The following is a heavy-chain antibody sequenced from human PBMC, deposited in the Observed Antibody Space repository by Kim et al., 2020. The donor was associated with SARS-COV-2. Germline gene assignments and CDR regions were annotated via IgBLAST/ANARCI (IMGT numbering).Heavy chain of an antibody. CDR1: GDSVSTSTYY. CDR3: ARWVAAQGTGLGFDY. V-gene: IGHV4-39*01. J-gene: IGHJ4*02. D-gene: IGHD2-15*01. CDR2: IHYSGIT. Sequence: SETLSLTCAVSGDSVSTSTYYWAWIRQPPGKGLEWIATIHYSGITYYNPSLKSRLTISVDTSKNQFSLKLSSVTAADTAVYYCARWVAAQGTGLGFDYWGQGTLVTVSS.